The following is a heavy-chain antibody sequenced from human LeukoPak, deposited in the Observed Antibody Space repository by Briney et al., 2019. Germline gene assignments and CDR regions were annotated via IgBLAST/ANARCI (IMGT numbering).Heavy chain of an antibody. CDR1: GYTLTELY. CDR3: ATDLGELLNY. CDR2: FDPEDGET. J-gene: IGHJ4*02. Sequence: ASVKVSCKVSGYTLTELYIHWVRQGPGKGLEWLGGFDPEDGETIYAQKFKGRVTMTEDTSTDTAYMELSSLRSEDTAVYYCATDLGELLNYWGQGTLVTVSS. V-gene: IGHV1-24*01. D-gene: IGHD1-26*01.